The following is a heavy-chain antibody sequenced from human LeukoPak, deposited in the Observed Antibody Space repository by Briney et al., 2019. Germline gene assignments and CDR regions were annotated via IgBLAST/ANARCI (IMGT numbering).Heavy chain of an antibody. Sequence: GGSLRLSCAASGFTFSSYAMNWVRQAPGKGLEWVSYITNNGTTIYYADSVKGRFTISRDNAKKSLYLQMNSLRAEDTAVYYCARAGFRYYFDYWGQGTLVTVSS. V-gene: IGHV3-48*03. CDR3: ARAGFRYYFDY. CDR1: GFTFSSYA. J-gene: IGHJ4*02. CDR2: ITNNGTTI.